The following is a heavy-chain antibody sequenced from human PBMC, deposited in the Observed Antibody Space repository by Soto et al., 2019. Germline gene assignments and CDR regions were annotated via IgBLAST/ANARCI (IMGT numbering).Heavy chain of an antibody. D-gene: IGHD3-9*01. CDR3: ARGDILTGYQLFDY. V-gene: IGHV1-69*13. CDR2: IIPIFGTA. CDR1: GGTFSSYA. Sequence: SGKVSCKGSGGTFSSYAISWVRQAPGQGLEWMGGIIPIFGTANYAQKFQGRVTITADESTSTAYMELSSLRSEDTAVYYCARGDILTGYQLFDYWGQGTLVTVSS. J-gene: IGHJ4*02.